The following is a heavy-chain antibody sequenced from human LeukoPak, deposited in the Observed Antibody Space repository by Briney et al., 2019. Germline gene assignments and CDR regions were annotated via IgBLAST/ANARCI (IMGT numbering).Heavy chain of an antibody. V-gene: IGHV3-48*01. CDR1: GFTFSSYS. J-gene: IGHJ6*02. Sequence: GGSLRLSCAASGFTFSSYSMNWVRQAPGKGLEWVSYISSSSSTIYYADSVKGRFTISRDNSKNTLYLQMNSLRAEDTAVYYCAREGGSYLYHYYGMDVWGQGTTVTVSS. CDR2: ISSSSSTI. CDR3: AREGGSYLYHYYGMDV. D-gene: IGHD1-26*01.